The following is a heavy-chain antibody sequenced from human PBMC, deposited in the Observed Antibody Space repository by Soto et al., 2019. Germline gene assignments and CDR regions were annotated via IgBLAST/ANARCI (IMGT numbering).Heavy chain of an antibody. CDR2: VNSDGSST. Sequence: GVLRLSCAASGFTFTSYWMHWVRQAPGKGLVWVSRVNSDGSSTTYADSVKGRFTISTDNAKNILYLQMNSLRPDDTAMYYCARGVAATGSAYDIWGQGTMVTVSS. CDR1: GFTFTSYW. CDR3: ARGVAATGSAYDI. V-gene: IGHV3-74*01. D-gene: IGHD6-19*01. J-gene: IGHJ3*02.